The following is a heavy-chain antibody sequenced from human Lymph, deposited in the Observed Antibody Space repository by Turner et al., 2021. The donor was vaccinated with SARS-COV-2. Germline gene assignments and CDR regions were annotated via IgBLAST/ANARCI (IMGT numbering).Heavy chain of an antibody. Sequence: EVQLVESGGGLVQPGGSLRLSCAASGFTFDEYVMQWVRQAPGKGLEWVSGISWNSGSIGYADSVKGRFTISSDNAKNSMYLQMNSLRAEDTALYYCAKGRRFGMDVWGQGTTVTVSS. V-gene: IGHV3-9*01. CDR1: GFTFDEYV. CDR2: ISWNSGSI. J-gene: IGHJ6*02. CDR3: AKGRRFGMDV.